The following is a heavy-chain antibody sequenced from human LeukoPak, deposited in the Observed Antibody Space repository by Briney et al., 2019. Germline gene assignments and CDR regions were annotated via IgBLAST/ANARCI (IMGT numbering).Heavy chain of an antibody. V-gene: IGHV4-39*07. Sequence: SETLSLTCTVSGGSISSSSYYWGWIRQPPGKGLEWIGSTYYSGSTYYNPSLKSRVTISVDTSKNQFSLKLSSVTAADTAVYYCARVARSQYCSGGSCYWDAFDIWGQGTMATVSS. J-gene: IGHJ3*02. D-gene: IGHD2-15*01. CDR1: GGSISSSSYY. CDR3: ARVARSQYCSGGSCYWDAFDI. CDR2: TYYSGST.